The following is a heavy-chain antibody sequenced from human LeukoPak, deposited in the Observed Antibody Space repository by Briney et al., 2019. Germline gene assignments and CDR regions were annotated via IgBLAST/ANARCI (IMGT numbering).Heavy chain of an antibody. D-gene: IGHD3-10*01. V-gene: IGHV3-11*04. J-gene: IGHJ5*02. CDR2: ISSSSSTI. CDR1: GFTFSDYY. Sequence: GGSLRLSCAASGFTFSDYYMSWIRQAPGKGLEWVSYISSSSSTIYYADSVKGRFTISRDNAKNSLYLQMNSLRAEDTAVYYCARVHYYGSGSYQYNWFDPWGQGTLVTVSS. CDR3: ARVHYYGSGSYQYNWFDP.